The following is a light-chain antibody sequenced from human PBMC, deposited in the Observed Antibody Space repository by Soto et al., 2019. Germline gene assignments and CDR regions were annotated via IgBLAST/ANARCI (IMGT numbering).Light chain of an antibody. Sequence: EIVMTQSPATLSVSPGERATLSYRASQSVSSNLAWYQQKPGQAPRLLIYGASTRAAGIPARFSGSGSGTEFTLTISSLQSEDFAVYYCQQYNNWPPFGPGTKVDIK. CDR2: GAS. CDR1: QSVSSN. J-gene: IGKJ3*01. CDR3: QQYNNWPP. V-gene: IGKV3-15*01.